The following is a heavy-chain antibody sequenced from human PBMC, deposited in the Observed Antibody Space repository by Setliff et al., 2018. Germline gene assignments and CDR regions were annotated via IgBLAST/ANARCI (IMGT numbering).Heavy chain of an antibody. CDR2: IYYSGLT. CDR3: AGYQGSGSNYKVVNWFDP. CDR1: GGSIRSSTHY. V-gene: IGHV4-39*02. Sequence: PSETLSLTCTVSGGSIRSSTHYWGWIRQPPGKGLEWIGTIYYSGLTYYTPSLRSRATISVDTSKNRFSLQLSSVTVADTAVYYCAGYQGSGSNYKVVNWFDPWGQGTLVTVSS. J-gene: IGHJ5*02. D-gene: IGHD3-10*01.